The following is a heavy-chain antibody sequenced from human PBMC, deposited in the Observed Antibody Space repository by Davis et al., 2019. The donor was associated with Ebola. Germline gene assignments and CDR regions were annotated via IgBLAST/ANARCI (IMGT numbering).Heavy chain of an antibody. J-gene: IGHJ5*02. Sequence: PGGSLRLSCSASGFTFTSYGMHWVRQAPGKGLEWVAVVSYDGNTEYYADSVKGRFTISRDNSKNTLFLQMNSLRPEDTAVYYCARAGRGYSYGWGNWFDPWGQGTLVTVSS. CDR2: VSYDGNTE. D-gene: IGHD5-18*01. V-gene: IGHV3-30*03. CDR3: ARAGRGYSYGWGNWFDP. CDR1: GFTFTSYG.